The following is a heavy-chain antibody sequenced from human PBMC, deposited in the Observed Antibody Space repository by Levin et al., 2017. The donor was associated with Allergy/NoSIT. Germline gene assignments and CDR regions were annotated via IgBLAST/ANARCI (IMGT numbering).Heavy chain of an antibody. V-gene: IGHV1-18*01. CDR1: GYTFTSYG. J-gene: IGHJ4*02. Sequence: ASVKVSCKASGYTFTSYGISWVRQAPGQGLEWMGWISAYNGNTNYAQKLQGRVTMTTDTSTSTAYMELRSLRSDDTAVYYCARGAPSIAAAGTFSDYWGQGTLVTVSS. CDR2: ISAYNGNT. CDR3: ARGAPSIAAAGTFSDY. D-gene: IGHD6-13*01.